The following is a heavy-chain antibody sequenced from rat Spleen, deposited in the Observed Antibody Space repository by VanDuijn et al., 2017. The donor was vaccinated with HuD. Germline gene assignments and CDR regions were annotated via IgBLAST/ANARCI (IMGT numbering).Heavy chain of an antibody. CDR3: ARGDIGTPRGWFAY. Sequence: EVQLVESDGGLVQPGRSLKLSCAVSGFTFSDNYMAWVRQAPTKGLEWVATISHDGSSTYYRDPEKGRFTISRDNAKSTLYLQMDSLRSEETATYYGARGDIGTPRGWFAYWGQGTLVTVSS. CDR1: GFTFSDNY. V-gene: IGHV5-29*01. D-gene: IGHD1-5*01. J-gene: IGHJ3*01. CDR2: ISHDGSST.